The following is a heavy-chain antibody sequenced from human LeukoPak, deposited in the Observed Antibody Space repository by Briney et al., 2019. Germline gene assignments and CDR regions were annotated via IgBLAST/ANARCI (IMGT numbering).Heavy chain of an antibody. V-gene: IGHV3-74*01. CDR1: GFAFSGYW. CDR2: INTDGSST. J-gene: IGHJ4*02. Sequence: GGSLRLSCAASGFAFSGYWMHWVRQAPGKGMVWVSRINTDGSSTSYADSVKGRFTISRDNAKNTLYLQMNSLRAEDTAVYYCARGTIFGVVMQWGQGTLVTVSS. D-gene: IGHD3-3*01. CDR3: ARGTIFGVVMQ.